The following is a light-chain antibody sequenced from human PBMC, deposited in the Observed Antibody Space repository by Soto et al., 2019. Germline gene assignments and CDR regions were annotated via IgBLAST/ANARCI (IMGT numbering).Light chain of an antibody. CDR1: QSVSNNY. V-gene: IGKV3-20*01. J-gene: IGKJ1*01. CDR2: VAS. CDR3: QQYGSSGR. Sequence: ELVLTQSPGTPSLPPGERATLSCRASQSVSNNYLAWYQQKSSQAPSLLIYVASNTPTAIPDRFSASRSGTDFPLTTSGLEREDFAVYYCQQYGSSGRFRHGAKVDIK.